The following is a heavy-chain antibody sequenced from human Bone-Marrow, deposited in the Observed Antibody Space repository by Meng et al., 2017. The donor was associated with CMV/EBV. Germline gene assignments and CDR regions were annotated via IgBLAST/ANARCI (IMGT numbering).Heavy chain of an antibody. CDR1: GFTFDDYA. CDR3: ARGRGRGLEPYYYYGMDV. Sequence: GGSLRLSCAASGFTFDDYAMHWVRQAPGKGLEWVSSISSSSSYIYYADSMKGRFTISRDNAKNSLYLQMNSLRAEDTAVYYCARGRGRGLEPYYYYGMDVWGQGTTVTVSS. V-gene: IGHV3-21*01. D-gene: IGHD3-3*01. J-gene: IGHJ6*02. CDR2: ISSSSSYI.